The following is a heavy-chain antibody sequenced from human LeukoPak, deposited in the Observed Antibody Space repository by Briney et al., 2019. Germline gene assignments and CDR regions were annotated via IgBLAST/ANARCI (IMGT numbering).Heavy chain of an antibody. CDR2: IYHSGNT. D-gene: IGHD3-22*01. J-gene: IGHJ4*02. Sequence: SETLSLTCTVSGYSISSGYYWGWIRQPPGKGLEWIGSIYHSGNTYHNPSLKSRVTISVDTSKNQFSLKLSSVTAADTAVYYCASTDYYDFYFDYWGQGTLVTVSS. V-gene: IGHV4-38-2*02. CDR3: ASTDYYDFYFDY. CDR1: GYSISSGYY.